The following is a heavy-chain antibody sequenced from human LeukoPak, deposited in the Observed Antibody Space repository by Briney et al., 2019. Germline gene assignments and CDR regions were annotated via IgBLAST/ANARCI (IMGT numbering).Heavy chain of an antibody. J-gene: IGHJ4*02. CDR3: ARDRGYSSSWYLGY. CDR2: IKQDGSEK. Sequence: GGSLRLSCAASGFTFSSYWMSWVRQAPGKGLEWVANIKQDGSEKYYVDSVKGRFTISRDNAKNSLYLQMNSLRAEDTAVYYCARDRGYSSSWYLGYWGQGTLVTVSS. D-gene: IGHD6-13*01. CDR1: GFTFSSYW. V-gene: IGHV3-7*01.